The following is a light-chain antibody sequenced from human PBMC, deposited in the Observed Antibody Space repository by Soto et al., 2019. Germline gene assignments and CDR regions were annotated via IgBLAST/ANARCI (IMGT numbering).Light chain of an antibody. V-gene: IGKV3-15*01. CDR3: QQYDNSPIT. CDR1: QSARSR. J-gene: IGKJ5*01. CDR2: DVS. Sequence: EVVMTQSPATLSVSPGERATISCRASQSARSRLAWYQQKPGQAPSLLIYDVSIRATGIPDRFSGTGSETDFTLTISRLEPEDFAVYYCQQYDNSPITFGQGTRLEIK.